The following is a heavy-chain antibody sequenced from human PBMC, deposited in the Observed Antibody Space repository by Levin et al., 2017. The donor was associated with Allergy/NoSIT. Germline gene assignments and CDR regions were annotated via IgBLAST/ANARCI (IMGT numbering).Heavy chain of an antibody. CDR3: ASPSNYYDSSDNWFDP. J-gene: IGHJ5*02. CDR1: GFTFSSYW. Sequence: PGGSLRLSCAASGFTFSSYWMHWVRQAPGKGLVWVSSISSSSSYIYYADSVKGRFTISRDNAKNSLYLQMNSLRAEDTAVYYCASPSNYYDSSDNWFDPWGQGTLVTVSS. CDR2: ISSSSSYI. V-gene: IGHV3-21*01. D-gene: IGHD3-22*01.